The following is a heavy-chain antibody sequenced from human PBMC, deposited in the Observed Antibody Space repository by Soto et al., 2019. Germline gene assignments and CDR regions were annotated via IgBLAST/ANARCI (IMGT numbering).Heavy chain of an antibody. V-gene: IGHV1-8*01. CDR3: ARGFEFWDWFDP. J-gene: IGHJ5*02. CDR1: GYTFTSYD. Sequence: QVQLVQSGAEVKKPGASVKVSCKASGYTFTSYDINWVRQATGQGLEWMGWMNPNRGNTGYAQKFQGRVTMTRTTSIRTAYMELSSLRSEGTAVYYCARGFEFWDWFDPWGQGTLVTVSS. D-gene: IGHD3-16*01. CDR2: MNPNRGNT.